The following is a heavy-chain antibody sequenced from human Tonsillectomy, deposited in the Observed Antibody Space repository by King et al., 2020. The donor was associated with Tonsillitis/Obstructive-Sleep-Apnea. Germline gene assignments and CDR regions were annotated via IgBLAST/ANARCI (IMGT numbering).Heavy chain of an antibody. D-gene: IGHD2-2*02. CDR1: GGSFSAYY. CDR2: IIDSGGT. V-gene: IGHV4-34*01. CDR3: ARGSYTYNAMDV. J-gene: IGHJ6*02. Sequence: VQLQQWGAGLLKPSETLSLTCTVYGGSFSAYYWSWIRQPPGKGLEWIGEIIDSGGTNYKPSLKSRFSISVDTSKNQFSLNLSSVTAADTAMYYCARGSYTYNAMDVWGQGTTVTVSS.